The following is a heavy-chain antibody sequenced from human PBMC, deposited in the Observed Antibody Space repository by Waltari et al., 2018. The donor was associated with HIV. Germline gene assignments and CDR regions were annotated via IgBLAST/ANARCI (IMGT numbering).Heavy chain of an antibody. CDR2: IFYSGNT. J-gene: IGHJ4*02. CDR3: ARQWLALYFDY. CDR1: GGSLSSRDSY. Sequence: QMQVQESGPGLVTPSATLSPPCTVSGGSLSSRDSYWGWIRQPPGKGLEWSGIIFYSGNTYANPSLKSRVTISVDTSKSQFSLNLSSVTAADTAVYYCARQWLALYFDYWGQGTLVTVSS. D-gene: IGHD6-19*01. V-gene: IGHV4-39*07.